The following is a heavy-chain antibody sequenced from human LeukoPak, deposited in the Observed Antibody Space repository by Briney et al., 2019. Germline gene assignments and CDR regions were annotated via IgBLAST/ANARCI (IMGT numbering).Heavy chain of an antibody. CDR3: ARENQLLYGMDV. Sequence: SETLSLTCAVYGGSFSGYYWSWIRQPPGKGLEWIGEINHSGSTNYNPSLKSRVTISVDTSKNQFSLKLSSVTAADTAVYYCARENQLLYGMDVWGQRTTVTVSS. V-gene: IGHV4-34*01. CDR2: INHSGST. D-gene: IGHD2-2*01. CDR1: GGSFSGYY. J-gene: IGHJ6*02.